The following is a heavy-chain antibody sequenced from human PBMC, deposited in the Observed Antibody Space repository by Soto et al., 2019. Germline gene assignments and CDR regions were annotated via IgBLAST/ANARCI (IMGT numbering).Heavy chain of an antibody. Sequence: GASVKVSCKASGYTFTSYGISWVRQAPGQGLEWMGWISAYNGNTNYAQKLQGRVTMTTDTSTSTAYMELRSLRSDDTAAYYCARAPYYYDSSGYYPQAFDIWGQGTMVTVSS. D-gene: IGHD3-22*01. V-gene: IGHV1-18*01. CDR2: ISAYNGNT. CDR3: ARAPYYYDSSGYYPQAFDI. CDR1: GYTFTSYG. J-gene: IGHJ3*02.